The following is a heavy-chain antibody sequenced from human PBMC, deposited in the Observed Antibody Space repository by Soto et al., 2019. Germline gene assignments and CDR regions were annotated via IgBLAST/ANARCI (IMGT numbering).Heavy chain of an antibody. CDR3: ARDREKDKDLMVYAMGSYYYYGMDV. D-gene: IGHD2-8*01. CDR1: GGSISSYY. CDR2: IYYSGST. J-gene: IGHJ6*02. Sequence: SETLSLTCTVSGGSISSYYWSWIRQPPGKGLEWIGYIYYSGSTNYNPSLKSRVTISVDTSKNQFSLKLSSVTAADTAVYYCARDREKDKDLMVYAMGSYYYYGMDVWGQGTTVTVSS. V-gene: IGHV4-59*01.